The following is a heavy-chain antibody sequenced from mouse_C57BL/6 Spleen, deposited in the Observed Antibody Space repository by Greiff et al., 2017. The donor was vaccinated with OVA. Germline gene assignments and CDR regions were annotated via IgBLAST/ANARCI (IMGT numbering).Heavy chain of an antibody. V-gene: IGHV5-17*01. D-gene: IGHD4-1*01. J-gene: IGHJ3*01. CDR2: ISSGSSTI. Sequence: EVMLVESGGGLVKPGGSLKLSCAASGFTFSDYGIHWVRQAPEKGLEWVAYISSGSSTIYYADTVKGRFTISRDNAKNTLFLQMTSLRSDYTAMSYCARPNWDWGFAYWGQGTLVTVSA. CDR3: ARPNWDWGFAY. CDR1: GFTFSDYG.